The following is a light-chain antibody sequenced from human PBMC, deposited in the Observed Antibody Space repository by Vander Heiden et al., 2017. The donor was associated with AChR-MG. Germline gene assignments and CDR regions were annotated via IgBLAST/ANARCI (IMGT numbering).Light chain of an antibody. CDR3: SSYTSSSTGV. J-gene: IGLJ1*01. Sequence: QSALTQPASVSGSPAQSITISCTGTSSDVGGYNYVSWYQQHPGKAPKLMIYDVSNRPSGVSNRFSGSKSGNTASLTISGLQAEDEADYYCSSYTSSSTGVFGTGTKVNVI. CDR1: SSDVGGYNY. CDR2: DVS. V-gene: IGLV2-14*03.